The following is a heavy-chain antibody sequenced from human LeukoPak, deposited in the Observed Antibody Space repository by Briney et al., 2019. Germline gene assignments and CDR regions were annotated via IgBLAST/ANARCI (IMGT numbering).Heavy chain of an antibody. V-gene: IGHV4-59*05. CDR3: ARERASDSSGYSTGFDP. CDR2: IYYSGST. J-gene: IGHJ5*02. Sequence: TSETLSLTCTVSGGSISSYYWSWIRQPPGKGLEWIGSIYYSGSTYYNPSLKSRVTISVDTSKNQFSLKLSSVTAADTAVYYCARERASDSSGYSTGFDPWGQGTLVTVSS. D-gene: IGHD3-22*01. CDR1: GGSISSYY.